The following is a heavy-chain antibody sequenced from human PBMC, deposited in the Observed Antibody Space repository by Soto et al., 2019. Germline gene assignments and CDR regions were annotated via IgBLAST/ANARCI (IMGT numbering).Heavy chain of an antibody. J-gene: IGHJ5*02. V-gene: IGHV1-69*13. Sequence: SVKVSCKASGGTFSSYAISWVRQAPGQGLEWMGGIIPIFGTANYAQKFQGRVTITADESTSTAYMELSSLRSEDTAVYYCARGAHYYDSSGYYSGNWFDPWGQGTLVTVSS. CDR1: GGTFSSYA. CDR3: ARGAHYYDSSGYYSGNWFDP. D-gene: IGHD3-22*01. CDR2: IIPIFGTA.